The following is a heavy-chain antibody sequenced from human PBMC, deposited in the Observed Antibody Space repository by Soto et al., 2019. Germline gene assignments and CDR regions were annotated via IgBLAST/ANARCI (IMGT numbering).Heavy chain of an antibody. CDR3: ARDHDIVLVPAAIQGFDY. CDR2: INPSVGST. Sequence: ASVKVSCKASGYTFTSYYIHWVRQAPGQGLEWMGIINPSVGSTSYAQKFQGRVTMTRDTSTSTAYMELSSLRSEDTAVYYCARDHDIVLVPAAIQGFDYWGQGPLVTFS. V-gene: IGHV1-46*01. CDR1: GYTFTSYY. D-gene: IGHD2-2*02. J-gene: IGHJ4*02.